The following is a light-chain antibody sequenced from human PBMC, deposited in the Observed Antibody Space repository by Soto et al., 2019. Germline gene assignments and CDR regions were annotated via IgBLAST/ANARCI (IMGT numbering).Light chain of an antibody. CDR2: EVS. CDR3: FSYTSSGTYV. V-gene: IGLV2-14*01. CDR1: SSDVGNYKY. J-gene: IGLJ1*01. Sequence: HSALTQPSSLSGSPGQSITISCTLTSSDVGNYKYVSWYQQHPGKAPKLMIYEVSNRPSGVSNRFSGSKSGNTASLTISGLQAEDETDYYCFSYTSSGTYVFGTGTKVTVL.